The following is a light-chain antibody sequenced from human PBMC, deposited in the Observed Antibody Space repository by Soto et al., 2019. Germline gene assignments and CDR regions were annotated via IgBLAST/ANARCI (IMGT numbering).Light chain of an antibody. CDR3: QQRSNWPPIT. V-gene: IGKV3-15*01. CDR2: GAS. Sequence: EMVMTQSPATLSVSPGARAALSCRASQSISSNLAWYQQKPGQAPRLLIYGASTRATGIPARFSGSGSGTEFTLTITSLQSEDFAVYYCQQRSNWPPITFGQGIRLEIK. CDR1: QSISSN. J-gene: IGKJ5*01.